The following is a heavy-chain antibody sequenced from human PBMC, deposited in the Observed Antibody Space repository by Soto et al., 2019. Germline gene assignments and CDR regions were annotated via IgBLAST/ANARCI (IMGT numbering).Heavy chain of an antibody. D-gene: IGHD5-12*01. CDR2: IYYTGNT. V-gene: IGHV4-61*01. Sequence: QVQLQESGPGVVKPSDTLSVTCTVSGGSVSSRSHFWSWIRQPPGGGLQWIGYIYYTGNTNYSPSPKSRVTLSVDTSRNQFSLRLTSVTAADTAIYYCARYDAERGSNTLAPWGQGTLVNVSS. CDR1: GGSVSSRSHF. J-gene: IGHJ5*02. CDR3: ARYDAERGSNTLAP.